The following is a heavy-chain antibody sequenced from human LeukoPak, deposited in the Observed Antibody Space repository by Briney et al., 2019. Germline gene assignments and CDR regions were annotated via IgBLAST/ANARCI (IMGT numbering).Heavy chain of an antibody. CDR2: ISGSGGST. Sequence: GGSLRLSCAASGFTFSSYAMSWVRQAPGNGLEWVSAISGSGGSTYYADSVKGRFTISRDNSKNTLYLQMNSLRAEDTAVYYCAKDPRVALPGPEWATWGSHFDYWGQGTLVTVSS. CDR1: GFTFSSYA. J-gene: IGHJ4*02. CDR3: AKDPRVALPGPEWATWGSHFDY. V-gene: IGHV3-23*01. D-gene: IGHD7-27*01.